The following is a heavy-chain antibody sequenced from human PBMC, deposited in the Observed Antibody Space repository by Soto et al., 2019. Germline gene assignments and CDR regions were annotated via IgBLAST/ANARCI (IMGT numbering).Heavy chain of an antibody. CDR3: ARDALKYYYGSGSHFDP. CDR2: IYYSGST. CDR1: GGSVSSGVYY. V-gene: IGHV4-30-4*02. D-gene: IGHD3-10*01. Sequence: SDTTALTCTVSGGSVSSGVYYWSWIRQPPGKGLEWIGYIYYSGSTYYNPSLKSRVTISVDTSKNQFSLKLSSVTAADTAVYYCARDALKYYYGSGSHFDPWGQGTLVTVSS. J-gene: IGHJ5*02.